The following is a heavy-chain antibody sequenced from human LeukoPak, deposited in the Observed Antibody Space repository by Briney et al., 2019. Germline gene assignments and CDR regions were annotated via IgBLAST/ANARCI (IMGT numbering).Heavy chain of an antibody. Sequence: SETLSLTCAVSGGSISGHYWSWVRQPPGKGLEWIAYISYRGVTNFNPSLKSRVTMSVDTSKNQFSLKLSSVTAADTAVYYCARDDLTLDIWGQGTMVTVSS. CDR2: ISYRGVT. CDR1: GGSISGHY. CDR3: ARDDLTLDI. V-gene: IGHV4-59*11. J-gene: IGHJ3*02. D-gene: IGHD3/OR15-3a*01.